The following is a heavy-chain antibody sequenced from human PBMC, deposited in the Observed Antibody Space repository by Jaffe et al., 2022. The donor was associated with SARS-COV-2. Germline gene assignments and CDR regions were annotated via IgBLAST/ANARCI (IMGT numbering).Heavy chain of an antibody. CDR2: INPNSGGT. D-gene: IGHD6-13*01. Sequence: QVQLMQSGAEVKKPGASVKVSCKASGYTFIGYYIHWVRQAPGQGLEWMGWINPNSGGTGYAQKFQGRVTMTRDTSISTAYMELSRLTSDDTAVYYCAKTDRGRAAAGTWVDDWGQGTLVTVSS. V-gene: IGHV1-2*02. J-gene: IGHJ4*02. CDR1: GYTFIGYY. CDR3: AKTDRGRAAAGTWVDD.